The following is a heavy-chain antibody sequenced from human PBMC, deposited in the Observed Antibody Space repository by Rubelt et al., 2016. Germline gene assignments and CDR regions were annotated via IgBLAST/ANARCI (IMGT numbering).Heavy chain of an antibody. V-gene: IGHV4-34*01. CDR2: IHHSGST. D-gene: IGHD3-9*01. J-gene: IGHJ2*01. Sequence: QVQLHQWGAGLLKPSETLSLTCAVYGGSFSGYYWSWIRQPPGKGLEWIGEIHHSGSTNYNPSLKSRVTISVDASNNPVFLKVTSGTAADTAVYFWARPSATGYQNWNFDLWGRGTLVTVSS. CDR3: ARPSATGYQNWNFDL. CDR1: GGSFSGYY.